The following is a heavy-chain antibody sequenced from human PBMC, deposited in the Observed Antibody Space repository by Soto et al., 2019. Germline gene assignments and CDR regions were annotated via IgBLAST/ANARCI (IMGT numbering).Heavy chain of an antibody. J-gene: IGHJ2*01. D-gene: IGHD3-3*01. Sequence: GASVKVSCKASGYTFTSYGISWVRQAPGQGLEWMGWINPISGGTKYAQKFQAWVTMTADTSISTAYLELSRLRSDHTAVYYCAREIRSGYYKYWYFDLWGRGTLVTVSS. V-gene: IGHV1-2*04. CDR3: AREIRSGYYKYWYFDL. CDR2: INPISGGT. CDR1: GYTFTSYG.